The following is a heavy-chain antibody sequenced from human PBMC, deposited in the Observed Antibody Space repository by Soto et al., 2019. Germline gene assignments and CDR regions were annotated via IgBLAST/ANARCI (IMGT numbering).Heavy chain of an antibody. V-gene: IGHV4-34*01. J-gene: IGHJ4*02. Sequence: PSETLSLTCAVYGGSFSGYYWSWIRQPPGKGLEWIGEINHSGSTNYNPSLKSRVTISVDTSKNQFSLKLSSVTAADTAVYYCAGGIAARLLGYWGQGTLVTVSS. CDR1: GGSFSGYY. CDR3: AGGIAARLLGY. D-gene: IGHD6-6*01. CDR2: INHSGST.